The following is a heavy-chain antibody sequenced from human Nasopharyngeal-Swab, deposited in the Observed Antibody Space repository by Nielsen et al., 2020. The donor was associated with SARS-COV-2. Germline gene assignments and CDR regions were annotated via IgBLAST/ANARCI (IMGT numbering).Heavy chain of an antibody. Sequence: WVRQAPGQGLEWMGGIIPIFGTANYAQKFQGRVTITADKSTSTAYMELSSLRPEDTAVYYCARTYYDILTDYYYGMDVWGQGTTVTVSS. D-gene: IGHD3-9*01. CDR2: IIPIFGTA. J-gene: IGHJ6*02. CDR3: ARTYYDILTDYYYGMDV. V-gene: IGHV1-69*06.